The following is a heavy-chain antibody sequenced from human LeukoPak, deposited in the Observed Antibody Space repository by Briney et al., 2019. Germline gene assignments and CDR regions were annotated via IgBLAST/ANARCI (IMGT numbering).Heavy chain of an antibody. Sequence: ASVKVSCKASGYTFTSYDINWVRHATGQGLEWMGWMNPNSGNTGYAQKFQGRVTITRNTSISTAYMELSSLRSEAKAVYYCARPKGRQQLLLGYWGQGTLVTVSS. CDR3: ARPKGRQQLLLGY. CDR1: GYTFTSYD. CDR2: MNPNSGNT. D-gene: IGHD6-13*01. V-gene: IGHV1-8*03. J-gene: IGHJ4*02.